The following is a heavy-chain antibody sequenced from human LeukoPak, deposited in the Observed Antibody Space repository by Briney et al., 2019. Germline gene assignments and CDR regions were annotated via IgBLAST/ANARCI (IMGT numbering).Heavy chain of an antibody. D-gene: IGHD3-9*01. CDR1: GFTFSDYY. V-gene: IGHV3-11*01. Sequence: TGGSLRLSCAASGFTFSDYYMSWIRQAPGKGLEWVSYISSSGSTIYYADSVKGRFTISRDNAKNSLYLQMNSLRAEDTAVYYCASASEIGYFDWFWWGQGTLVTVSS. CDR3: ASASEIGYFDWFW. CDR2: ISSSGSTI. J-gene: IGHJ4*02.